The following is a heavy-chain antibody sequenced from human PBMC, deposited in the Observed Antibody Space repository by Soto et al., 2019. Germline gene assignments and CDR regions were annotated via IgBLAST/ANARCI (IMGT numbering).Heavy chain of an antibody. CDR3: ARDYYDSSGYRYGMDV. J-gene: IGHJ6*02. D-gene: IGHD3-22*01. Sequence: GGSLRLSCAASGFTFSSYAMHWVRQAPGKGLEWVAVISYDGSNKYYADSVKGRFTISRDNSKNTLYLQMNSLRAEDTAVYYCARDYYDSSGYRYGMDVWGQGTTVTVSS. V-gene: IGHV3-30-3*01. CDR1: GFTFSSYA. CDR2: ISYDGSNK.